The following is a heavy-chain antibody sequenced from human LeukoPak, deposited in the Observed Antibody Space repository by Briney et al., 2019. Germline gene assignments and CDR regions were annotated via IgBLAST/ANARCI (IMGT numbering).Heavy chain of an antibody. D-gene: IGHD3-22*01. J-gene: IGHJ4*02. Sequence: PGRSLRLSCAASGFTVSSNYMSWVRQAPGKGLEWVSIIYSGGSTYYADSVKGRFTISRDNSKNTLYLQVNSLRAEDTAVYYCARDRGNYYDSPSFDYWGQGTLVTVSS. CDR1: GFTVSSNY. CDR2: IYSGGST. CDR3: ARDRGNYYDSPSFDY. V-gene: IGHV3-66*01.